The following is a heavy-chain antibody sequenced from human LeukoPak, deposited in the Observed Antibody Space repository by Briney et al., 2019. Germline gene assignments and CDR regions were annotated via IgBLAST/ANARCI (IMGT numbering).Heavy chain of an antibody. J-gene: IGHJ4*02. Sequence: GGSLRLSCAASGFTFSTYGMHWLRQAPGKGLEWVALIWYDGSNKYYADSVKGRFTISRDNSQNTLYLQMSSLRAEDTAVYYCAKDLRYYDFWSGLADYWGQGTLVTVSS. CDR3: AKDLRYYDFWSGLADY. V-gene: IGHV3-33*06. CDR1: GFTFSTYG. D-gene: IGHD3-3*01. CDR2: IWYDGSNK.